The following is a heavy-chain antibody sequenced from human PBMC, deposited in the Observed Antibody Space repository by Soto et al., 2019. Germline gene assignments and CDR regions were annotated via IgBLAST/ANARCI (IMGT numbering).Heavy chain of an antibody. D-gene: IGHD3-3*01. CDR2: IYYSGST. CDR3: ARRGEYYDFWSGYYDYGYFDY. V-gene: IGHV4-39*01. Sequence: ASETLSLTCTVSGGSISSSSYYWGWIRQPPGKGLEWIGSIYYSGSTYYNPSLKSRVTISVDTSKNQFSLKLSSVTAADTAVYYCARRGEYYDFWSGYYDYGYFDYWGQGTLVTVSS. CDR1: GGSISSSSYY. J-gene: IGHJ4*02.